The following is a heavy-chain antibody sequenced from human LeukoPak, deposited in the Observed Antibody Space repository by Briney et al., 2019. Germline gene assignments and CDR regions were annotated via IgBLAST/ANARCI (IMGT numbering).Heavy chain of an antibody. V-gene: IGHV3-48*03. D-gene: IGHD3-22*01. Sequence: PGGSLRLSCAASGFTFSSYEMNWVRQAPGKGREWVSYISSSGSTIYYADSVKGRFTISRDNAKNSLYLQMNSLRAEDTAVYYCARHYYDSSGLGDAFDIWGQGTMVTVSS. CDR2: ISSSGSTI. CDR3: ARHYYDSSGLGDAFDI. J-gene: IGHJ3*02. CDR1: GFTFSSYE.